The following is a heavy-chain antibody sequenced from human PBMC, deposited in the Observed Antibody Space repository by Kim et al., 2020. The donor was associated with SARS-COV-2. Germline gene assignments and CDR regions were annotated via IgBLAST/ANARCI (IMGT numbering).Heavy chain of an antibody. J-gene: IGHJ3*02. V-gene: IGHV6-1*01. D-gene: IGHD3-3*01. Sequence: SQTLSLTCAISGDRVSSNFASWRWIRQSPSRGLEWLGRTNYRSKWYTDHASSVKSRITISADTSKNQFSLHLKSVTPEDTALYYCARTLGWSDFDIWGRGTLVTVSS. CDR1: GDRVSSNFAS. CDR2: TNYRSKWYT. CDR3: ARTLGWSDFDI.